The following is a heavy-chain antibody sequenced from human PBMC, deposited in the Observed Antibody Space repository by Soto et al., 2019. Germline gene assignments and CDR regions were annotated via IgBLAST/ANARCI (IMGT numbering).Heavy chain of an antibody. Sequence: QMQLQESGPGLVKSSETLSLTCTVSGGSISSSTHYWGWIRQPPGKGLEWIGSNYYTGNTLYNPSLDSRVTVSTESTKNQFSLNLRSLTAADEAVYYCVRRYGLGSPYCSDPWGQGTLVTVTS. CDR3: VRRYGLGSPYCSDP. J-gene: IGHJ5*02. CDR1: GGSISSSTHY. V-gene: IGHV4-39*01. CDR2: NYYTGNT. D-gene: IGHD3-10*01.